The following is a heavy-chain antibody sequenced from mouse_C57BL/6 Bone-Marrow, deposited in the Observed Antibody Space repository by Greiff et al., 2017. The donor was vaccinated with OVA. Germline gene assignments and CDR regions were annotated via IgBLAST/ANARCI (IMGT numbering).Heavy chain of an antibody. V-gene: IGHV2-6-1*01. CDR3: ARQTYYGSSPYYYAMDY. CDR1: GFSLTSYG. D-gene: IGHD1-1*01. CDR2: IWSDGST. J-gene: IGHJ4*01. Sequence: QVHVKQSGPGLVAPSQSLSITCTVSGFSLTSYGVHWVRQPPGKGLEWLVVIWSDGSTTYNSALKSRLSISKDNSKSQVFLKMNSLQTDDTAMYYCARQTYYGSSPYYYAMDYWGQGTSVTVSS.